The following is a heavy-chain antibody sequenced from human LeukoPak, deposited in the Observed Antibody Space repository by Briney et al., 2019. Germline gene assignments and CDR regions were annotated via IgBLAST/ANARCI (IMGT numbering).Heavy chain of an antibody. Sequence: GRSLRLSCAASGLTFSSYGMHWVRQAPGKGLEWVAVISYDGSNKYYADSVKGRFTISRDNSKNTLYLQMNSLRAEDTAVYYCARGSFYFDYWGQGTLVTVSS. CDR2: ISYDGSNK. CDR1: GLTFSSYG. D-gene: IGHD1-26*01. J-gene: IGHJ4*02. V-gene: IGHV3-30*03. CDR3: ARGSFYFDY.